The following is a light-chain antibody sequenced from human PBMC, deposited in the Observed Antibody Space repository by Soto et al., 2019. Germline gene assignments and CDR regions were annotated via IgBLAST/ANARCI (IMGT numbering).Light chain of an antibody. V-gene: IGLV2-14*01. CDR1: SSDIGTYDH. CDR2: SVS. Sequence: QAASVSGSPGQSITISCSGTSSDIGTYDHVAWFQQFPGKTPKLMIYSVSNRPSGVSYRFSGSKSGNTASLTISGLQAEDEADYYCISYTVSRSYVFGTGTKLTVL. CDR3: ISYTVSRSYV. J-gene: IGLJ1*01.